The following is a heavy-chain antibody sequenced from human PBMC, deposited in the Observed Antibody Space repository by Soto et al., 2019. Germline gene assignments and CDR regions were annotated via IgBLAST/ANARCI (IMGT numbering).Heavy chain of an antibody. J-gene: IGHJ4*02. CDR3: ITGYYDFWSGYEGYYFDY. CDR2: IKRKPDGGTT. V-gene: IGHV3-15*07. D-gene: IGHD3-3*01. Sequence: PGGSLRLSCAACGVTLSNAWRKSVRQTTEKGLEWVGRIKRKPDGGTTDYAAPVQARFTISSDDSKNTLYLQMNRLKTEDTAVYYCITGYYDFWSGYEGYYFDYWGEGILVTVSS. CDR1: GVTLSNAW.